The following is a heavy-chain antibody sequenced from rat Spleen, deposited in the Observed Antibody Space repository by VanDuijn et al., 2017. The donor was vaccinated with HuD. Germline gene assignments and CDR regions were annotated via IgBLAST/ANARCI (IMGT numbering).Heavy chain of an antibody. CDR1: GFTFSDYN. V-gene: IGHV5-7*01. Sequence: EVQLVESGGGLVQPGRSLKLSCAASGFTFSDYNMAWVRQAPKKGLEWVATISYDGSSTYYRDSVKGRFTISRDNAKSTRYLQMNSLRSEDTATYYCAVAGYGYWGQGVMVTVSS. CDR2: ISYDGSST. D-gene: IGHD4-3*01. CDR3: AVAGYGY. J-gene: IGHJ2*01.